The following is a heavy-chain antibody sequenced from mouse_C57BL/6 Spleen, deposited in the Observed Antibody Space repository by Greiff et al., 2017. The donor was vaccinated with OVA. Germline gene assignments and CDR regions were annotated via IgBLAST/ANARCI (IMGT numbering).Heavy chain of an antibody. CDR3: ARGGVYYGNYDLFFDH. CDR2: IDPSDSYT. D-gene: IGHD2-1*01. V-gene: IGHV1-50*01. Sequence: VQLQQPGAELVKPGASVKLSCKASGYTFTSYWMQWVKQRPGQGLEWIGEIDPSDSYTNYNQKFKGKATLTVDTSSSTAYMQLSSLTSEDSAVYYCARGGVYYGNYDLFFDHWGQGTTLTVSS. J-gene: IGHJ2*01. CDR1: GYTFTSYW.